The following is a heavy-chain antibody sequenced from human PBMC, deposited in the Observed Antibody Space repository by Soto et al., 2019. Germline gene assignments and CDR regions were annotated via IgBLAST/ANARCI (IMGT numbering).Heavy chain of an antibody. CDR2: IWYDGSNK. CDR3: AIADCTGAYCYSWPFNYGVDV. Sequence: QVQLVESGGGVVQPGGSLRLSCTTSGFTFNTYGMHWVRQAPGKGLAWVAIIWYDGSNKYYADSVKGRFTISRDNSKNTLYLQMNSLRAEDTALYHCAIADCTGAYCYSWPFNYGVDVWGQGATVTVSS. CDR1: GFTFNTYG. V-gene: IGHV3-33*08. D-gene: IGHD2-15*01. J-gene: IGHJ6*02.